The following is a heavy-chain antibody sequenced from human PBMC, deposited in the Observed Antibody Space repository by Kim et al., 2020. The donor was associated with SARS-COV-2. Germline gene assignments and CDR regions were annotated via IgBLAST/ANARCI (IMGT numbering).Heavy chain of an antibody. CDR3: ARDRDFWSGYYDY. V-gene: IGHV1-69*13. J-gene: IGHJ4*02. Sequence: SVKVSCKASGVTFSSYAISWVRQAPGQGLEWMGGIIPIFGTANYVQKFQGRVTITADESTSTAYMEPSSLRSEDTAVYYCARDRDFWSGYYDYWGQGTL. D-gene: IGHD3-3*01. CDR1: GVTFSSYA. CDR2: IIPIFGTA.